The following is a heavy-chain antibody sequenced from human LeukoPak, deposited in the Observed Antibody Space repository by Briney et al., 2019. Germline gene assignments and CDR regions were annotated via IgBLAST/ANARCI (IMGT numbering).Heavy chain of an antibody. J-gene: IGHJ4*02. Sequence: GESLKISCKGSGYIFTSHWIVWVRQMPGKGLEWMGIIYPGDSYTRYSPSFQGQVTISADKSISAAYLQWSSLKASDTAMYYCARRGSGCVAFDYWGQGTLVTVSP. CDR3: ARRGSGCVAFDY. V-gene: IGHV5-51*01. CDR1: GYIFTSHW. CDR2: IYPGDSYT. D-gene: IGHD6-19*01.